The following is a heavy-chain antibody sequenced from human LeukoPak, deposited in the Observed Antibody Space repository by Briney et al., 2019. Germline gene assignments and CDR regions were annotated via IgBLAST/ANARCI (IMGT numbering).Heavy chain of an antibody. CDR1: GYTFTSYD. Sequence: ASVKVSCKASGYTFTSYDINWVRQATGQGLEWMGWMNPNSGNTGYAQKFQGRVTMTRNTSISTAYMELSSLTSDDTAVYYCARFFRHQLPTSDFWGPGTLVSVSS. J-gene: IGHJ4*02. V-gene: IGHV1-8*01. CDR2: MNPNSGNT. D-gene: IGHD2-2*01. CDR3: ARFFRHQLPTSDF.